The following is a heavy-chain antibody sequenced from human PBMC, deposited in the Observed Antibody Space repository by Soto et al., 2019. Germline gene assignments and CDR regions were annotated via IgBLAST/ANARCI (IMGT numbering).Heavy chain of an antibody. CDR2: IYYSGST. J-gene: IGHJ4*02. V-gene: IGHV4-59*01. CDR3: ARGVADPIDEYYFDY. CDR1: GGSISSYY. Sequence: SETLSLTCTVSGGSISSYYWSWIRQPPGKGLEWIGYIYYSGSTNYNPSLKSRVTISVDTSKNQFSLKLSSVTAADTAVYYCARGVADPIDEYYFDYWGQGTLVTVSS. D-gene: IGHD3-3*01.